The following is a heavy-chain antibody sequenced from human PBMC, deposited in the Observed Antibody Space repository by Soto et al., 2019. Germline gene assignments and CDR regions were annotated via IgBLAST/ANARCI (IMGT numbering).Heavy chain of an antibody. J-gene: IGHJ4*02. CDR2: IDNDGSSR. V-gene: IGHV3-74*01. D-gene: IGHD6-19*01. CDR1: GFTFSSNW. Sequence: GGSLRLSCAASGFTFSSNWMHWVRQGPMKGLLWVSRIDNDGSSRDYADSVKGRFTISRDNAKNTLYLEMSSLRAEDTAVYYCATGSGWYSPDYWGQGTLVTVSS. CDR3: ATGSGWYSPDY.